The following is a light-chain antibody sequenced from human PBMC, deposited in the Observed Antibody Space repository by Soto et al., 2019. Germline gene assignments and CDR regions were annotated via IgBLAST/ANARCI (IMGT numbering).Light chain of an antibody. CDR3: QQYNNWPREFA. V-gene: IGKV3-15*01. Sequence: EIVMTQSPATLSVSPGERATLSCRASQSVSSNLAWYQQKPGQAPRLLIYGASTRATGIPARFTGSGSETEFTRTISSLQSEDFAVYYWQQYNNWPREFAFGPGTKVDIK. CDR1: QSVSSN. CDR2: GAS. J-gene: IGKJ3*01.